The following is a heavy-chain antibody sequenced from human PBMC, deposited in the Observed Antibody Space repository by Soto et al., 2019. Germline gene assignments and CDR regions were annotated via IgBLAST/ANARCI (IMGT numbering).Heavy chain of an antibody. CDR1: GYVFTSYG. V-gene: IGHV1-18*04. J-gene: IGHJ4*02. D-gene: IGHD6-13*01. CDR2: ITIYNGNT. Sequence: QVQLVQSGAAVTESGASVTVSCKASGYVFTSYGISWVRQAPGQGLEWMGWITIYNGNTNYAQKFQDRVAMTTDSSTTTADMELRNLTSDATAVYYCERIAAARTAWYFDTRGQGTLVTVSS. CDR3: ERIAAARTAWYFDT.